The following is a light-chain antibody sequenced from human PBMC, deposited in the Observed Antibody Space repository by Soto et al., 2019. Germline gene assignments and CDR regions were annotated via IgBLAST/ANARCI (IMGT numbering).Light chain of an antibody. CDR1: QSISFW. CDR2: RAS. V-gene: IGKV1-5*03. J-gene: IGKJ5*01. CDR3: QQGYSTLFT. Sequence: DIQMTQSPSTLAASLGDRVTITCRASQSISFWLARYQQKPGKAPKLLIYRASRLESGVPSRFSGSGSGTEFTLTISSLPPEDFAPYYCQQGYSTLFTFGQGTRLENK.